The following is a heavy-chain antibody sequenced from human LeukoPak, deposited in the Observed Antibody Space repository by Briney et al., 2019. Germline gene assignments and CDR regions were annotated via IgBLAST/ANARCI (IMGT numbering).Heavy chain of an antibody. CDR2: ISSSGSTI. V-gene: IGHV3-11*04. D-gene: IGHD2-8*01. Sequence: GGSLRLSCAASGFTFSDYYMSWIRQAPGKGLEWVSYISSSGSTIYYADSVKDRFTISRDNAKNSLYLQMNSLRAEDTAVYYCARDFPADIVLMVYGFDYWGQGTLVTVSS. CDR1: GFTFSDYY. J-gene: IGHJ4*02. CDR3: ARDFPADIVLMVYGFDY.